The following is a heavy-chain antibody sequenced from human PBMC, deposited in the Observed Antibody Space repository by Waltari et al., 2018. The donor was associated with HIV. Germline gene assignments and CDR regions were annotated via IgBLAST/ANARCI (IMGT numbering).Heavy chain of an antibody. CDR3: ARDLGALVGAHYFDY. CDR2: IYYSGST. V-gene: IGHV4-39*07. J-gene: IGHJ4*02. Sequence: QLQLQESGPGLVKPSATLSLTCTVSGGSSSSSSYYWGWIRQPPGKGLEWIGSIYYSGSTYYNPSLKSRVTISVDTSKNQFSLKLSSVTAADTAVYYCARDLGALVGAHYFDYWGQGTLVTVSS. D-gene: IGHD1-26*01. CDR1: GGSSSSSSYY.